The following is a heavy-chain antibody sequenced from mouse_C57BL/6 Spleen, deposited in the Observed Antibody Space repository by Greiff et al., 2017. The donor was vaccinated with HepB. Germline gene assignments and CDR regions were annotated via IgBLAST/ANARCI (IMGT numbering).Heavy chain of an antibody. CDR2: IHPNSGST. J-gene: IGHJ4*01. CDR1: GYTFTSYW. Sequence: VQLQQPGAELVKPGASVKLSCKASGYTFTSYWMHWVKQRPGQGLEWIGMIHPNSGSTNYNEKFKSKATLTVDKSSSTAYMQLSSLTSEDSAVYYCARPFYYGSSPYYYAMDYWGQGTSVTVSS. V-gene: IGHV1-64*01. D-gene: IGHD1-1*01. CDR3: ARPFYYGSSPYYYAMDY.